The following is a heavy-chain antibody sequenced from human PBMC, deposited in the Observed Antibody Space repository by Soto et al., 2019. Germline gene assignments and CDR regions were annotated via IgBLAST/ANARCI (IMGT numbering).Heavy chain of an antibody. Sequence: GGSLRLSCAASGFTVSSNYMSWVRQAPGKGLEWVSVIYSGGSTYYADSVKGRFTISRDNSKNTLYLQMNSLRAEDTAVYYCARARTIFGVVIASVWFDPWGQGTLVTVSS. J-gene: IGHJ5*02. V-gene: IGHV3-66*01. CDR2: IYSGGST. CDR3: ARARTIFGVVIASVWFDP. CDR1: GFTVSSNY. D-gene: IGHD3-3*01.